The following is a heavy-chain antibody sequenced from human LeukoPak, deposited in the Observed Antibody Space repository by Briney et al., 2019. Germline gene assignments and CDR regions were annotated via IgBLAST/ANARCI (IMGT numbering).Heavy chain of an antibody. D-gene: IGHD6-13*01. CDR3: ARGRYSSSRYFDY. J-gene: IGHJ4*02. CDR2: ISSSSSYI. V-gene: IGHV3-21*01. CDR1: GFTFSSYS. Sequence: GGSLRLSCAASGFTFSSYSMNWVRQAPGKGLEWVSSISSSSSYIYYADSVKGRFTISRDNAKNSLYLQVNSLRAEDTAVYYCARGRYSSSRYFDYWGQGTLVTVSS.